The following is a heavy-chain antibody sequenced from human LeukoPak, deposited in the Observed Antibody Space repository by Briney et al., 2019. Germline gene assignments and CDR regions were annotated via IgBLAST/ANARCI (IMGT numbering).Heavy chain of an antibody. CDR1: GSSLSRGNY. J-gene: IGHJ3*01. Sequence: SETLSLTCSVSGSSLSRGNYWGWIRQPPGKGLEWLGSMSHGGSSDYNPSLKSRVTILLDTPKNHFSLKLTSVTAADTAMYYCARGMQLLVRDAFDVWGLGTMVTVSS. CDR3: ARGMQLLVRDAFDV. D-gene: IGHD6-13*01. CDR2: MSHGGSS. V-gene: IGHV4-38-2*02.